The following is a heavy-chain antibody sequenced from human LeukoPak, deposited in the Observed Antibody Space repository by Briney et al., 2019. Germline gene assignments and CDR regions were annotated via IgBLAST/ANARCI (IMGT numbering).Heavy chain of an antibody. CDR2: IYYSGST. J-gene: IGHJ6*04. V-gene: IGHV4-31*03. CDR3: ASTYYYGSGSYYNHRYYYYYGMDV. CDR1: GGSISSGGYY. Sequence: SETLSLTCTVSGGSISSGGYYWSWIRQHPGKGLEWIGYIYYSGSTYYNPSLKSRVTISVDTSKNQFSLKLSSVTAADTAVYYCASTYYYGSGSYYNHRYYYYYGMDVWGKGTTVTVSS. D-gene: IGHD3-10*01.